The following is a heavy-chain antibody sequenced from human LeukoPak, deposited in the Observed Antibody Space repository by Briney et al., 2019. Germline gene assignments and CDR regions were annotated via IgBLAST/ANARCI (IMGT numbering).Heavy chain of an antibody. V-gene: IGHV3-53*01. J-gene: IGHJ4*02. Sequence: GGSPRLSCAASGFSVSRNYMNWVRQAPGKGLEWVSVLYSGGNTYYADSVKGRFTISRDNSKNSLYLQMNSLRAEDTAVYYCAKGSSTNSYYFGSWGQGTLVTVSS. CDR3: AKGSSTNSYYFGS. CDR1: GFSVSRNY. D-gene: IGHD1-1*01. CDR2: LYSGGNT.